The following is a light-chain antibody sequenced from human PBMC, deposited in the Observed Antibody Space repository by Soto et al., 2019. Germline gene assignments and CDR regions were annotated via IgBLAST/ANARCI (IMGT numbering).Light chain of an antibody. CDR2: EVS. V-gene: IGLV2-8*01. J-gene: IGLJ3*02. CDR1: SSDVADYNY. Sequence: QSALTQPPSASGSPGQSVTISCTGTSSDVADYNYVSWYQQYPGKAPKLMIYEVSKRPSGVPDRFSDSKSGNTASLTVSGLQAEDEADYYCSSYAGSNNWVFGGGTKLTVL. CDR3: SSYAGSNNWV.